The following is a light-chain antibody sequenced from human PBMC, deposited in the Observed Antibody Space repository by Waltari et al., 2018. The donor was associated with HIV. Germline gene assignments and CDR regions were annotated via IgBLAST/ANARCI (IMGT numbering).Light chain of an antibody. V-gene: IGLV1-44*01. CDR3: STWDASLNGWV. CDR2: SNN. CDR1: RSSLGNYT. Sequence: QSVLTQPPSASGTPGPRVTISCSGSRSSLGNYTINWYQQLPGTAPKVLIYSNNQRPSGVPDRFSGSKSGTSASLAISGLQSEDEAEYYCSTWDASLNGWVFGGGTKLTVL. J-gene: IGLJ3*02.